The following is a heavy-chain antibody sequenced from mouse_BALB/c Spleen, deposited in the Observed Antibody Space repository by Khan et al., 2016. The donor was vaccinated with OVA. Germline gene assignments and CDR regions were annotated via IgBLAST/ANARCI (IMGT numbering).Heavy chain of an antibody. CDR1: GFSLTDYA. CDR3: ARDPPYYSMDY. V-gene: IGHV2-6-5*01. J-gene: IGHJ4*01. CDR2: IWVSGSK. Sequence: QVQLKESGPGLVAPSQSLSITCTVSGFSLTDYAVSWIRQPPGKGLEWLGVIWVSGSKYYNSVLKPRLSISKDNSKSQVFLKMNSLQTDDTAMYFRARDPPYYSMDYWCQGTSVTVSS.